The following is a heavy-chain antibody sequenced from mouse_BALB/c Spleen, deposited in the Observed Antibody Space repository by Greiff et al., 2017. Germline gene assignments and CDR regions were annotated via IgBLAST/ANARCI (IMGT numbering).Heavy chain of an antibody. CDR1: GYTFTDYN. CDR3: ARTHYRYYYAMDY. V-gene: IGHV1-18*01. J-gene: IGHJ4*01. Sequence: VQLQQSGPELVKPGASVKIPCKASGYTFTDYNMDWVKQSHGKSLEWIGDINPNNGGTIYNQKFKGKATLTVDKSSSTAYMELRSLTSEDTAVYYCARTHYRYYYAMDYWGQGTSVTVSS. D-gene: IGHD2-14*01. CDR2: INPNNGGT.